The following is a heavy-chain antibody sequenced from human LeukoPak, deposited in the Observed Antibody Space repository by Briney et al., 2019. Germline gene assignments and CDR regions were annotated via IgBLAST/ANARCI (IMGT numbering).Heavy chain of an antibody. Sequence: ASVKVSCKASGGTFSSYAISWVRQAPGQGLEWMGRVIPTFGTANYAQKFQGRVTITTDESTSTAYMELSSLRSEDTAVYYCAAGGLDTAIFDYWGQGTLVTVSS. J-gene: IGHJ4*02. CDR2: VIPTFGTA. D-gene: IGHD5-18*01. CDR3: AAGGLDTAIFDY. V-gene: IGHV1-69*05. CDR1: GGTFSSYA.